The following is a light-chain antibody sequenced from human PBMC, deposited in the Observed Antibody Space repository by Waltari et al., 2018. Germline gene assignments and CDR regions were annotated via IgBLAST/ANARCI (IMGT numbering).Light chain of an antibody. CDR2: EVS. CDR3: SSYAGSNNLG. CDR1: SSDVGGYNY. V-gene: IGLV2-8*01. Sequence: QSALTQPPSASGSPGQSVTISCTGTSSDVGGYNYVPWYQQYPGKAPKLMIYEVSQRPSGVPDRFSGSKSGNTASLTVSGLQAEDEADYYCSSYAGSNNLGFGGGTKLTVL. J-gene: IGLJ2*01.